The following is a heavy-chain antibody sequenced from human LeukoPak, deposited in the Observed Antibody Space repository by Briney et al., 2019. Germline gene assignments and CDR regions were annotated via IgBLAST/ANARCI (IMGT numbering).Heavy chain of an antibody. CDR1: GGSISSYY. Sequence: PSETLSLTCTVSGGSISSYYWGWIRQPPGKGLEWIGYIYYSGSTNYNPSLKSRVTISVDTSKNQFSLKLSSVTAADTAVYYCARVYDDSSGSYNWLDPWGQGTLVTVSS. V-gene: IGHV4-59*01. D-gene: IGHD3-22*01. CDR2: IYYSGST. CDR3: ARVYDDSSGSYNWLDP. J-gene: IGHJ5*02.